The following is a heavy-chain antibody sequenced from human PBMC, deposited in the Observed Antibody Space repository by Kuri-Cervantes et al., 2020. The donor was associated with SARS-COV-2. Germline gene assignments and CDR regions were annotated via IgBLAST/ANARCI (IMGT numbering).Heavy chain of an antibody. J-gene: IGHJ4*02. Sequence: GESLKISCAASGFTFSSYSMNWVRQAPGKGLEWVSSISSSSSYIYYADSVKGRFTISRDNAKNSLYLQMNSLRAEDTAVYYCAKVLEWELLSPLGDYWGQGTLVTVSS. CDR3: AKVLEWELLSPLGDY. CDR2: ISSSSSYI. CDR1: GFTFSSYS. V-gene: IGHV3-21*01. D-gene: IGHD1-26*01.